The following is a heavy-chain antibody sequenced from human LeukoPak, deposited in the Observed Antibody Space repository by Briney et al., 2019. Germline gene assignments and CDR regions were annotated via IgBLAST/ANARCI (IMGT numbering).Heavy chain of an antibody. D-gene: IGHD3-10*01. CDR3: ARDRGGGPRDAFDI. V-gene: IGHV3-21*01. CDR2: ISGSSSYI. CDR1: GFTFRTYS. Sequence: GGSLRLSCAASGFTFRTYSMSWVRQAPGKGLEWVSSISGSSSYIYYADSLKARFTVSRDNAKNSLYLQMNSLRAEDTAVYYCARDRGGGPRDAFDIWGQGTMVTVSS. J-gene: IGHJ3*02.